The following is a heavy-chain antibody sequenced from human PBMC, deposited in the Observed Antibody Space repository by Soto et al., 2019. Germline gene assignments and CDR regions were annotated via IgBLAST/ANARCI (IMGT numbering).Heavy chain of an antibody. V-gene: IGHV1-69*08. J-gene: IGHJ5*02. Sequence: QVQLVQSGAEVKKPGSSVKVSCKASGGTFSSYTISWVRQAPGQGLEWMGRIIPILGIANYAQKFQGRVTITADKYTSXXYXESXSLRSEDTAVYYCARDGDCSGGSCYAPPHNNWFDPWGQGTLVTVSS. CDR1: GGTFSSYT. CDR2: IIPILGIA. CDR3: ARDGDCSGGSCYAPPHNNWFDP. D-gene: IGHD2-15*01.